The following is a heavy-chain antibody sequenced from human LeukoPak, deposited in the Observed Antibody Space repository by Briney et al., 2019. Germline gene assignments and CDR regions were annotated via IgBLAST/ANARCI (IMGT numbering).Heavy chain of an antibody. CDR1: GGSISSGGYY. CDR2: IYYSGST. CDR3: ARENYGGNSVFGSDYYGMDV. D-gene: IGHD4-23*01. J-gene: IGHJ6*02. Sequence: SETLSLTCTVSGGSISSGGYYWSWLRQHPGKGLEWIGYIYYSGSTYYNPSLKGRVTISVDTSKNQFSLKLSSVTAADTAVYYCARENYGGNSVFGSDYYGMDVWGQGTTVTVSS. V-gene: IGHV4-31*03.